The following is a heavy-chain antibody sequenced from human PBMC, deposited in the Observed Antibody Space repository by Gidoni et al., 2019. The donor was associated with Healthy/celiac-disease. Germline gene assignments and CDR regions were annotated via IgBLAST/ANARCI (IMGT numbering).Heavy chain of an antibody. V-gene: IGHV3-7*01. D-gene: IGHD6-6*01. Sequence: EVQLVESGGGLVQPGGSLRLSCAASGFTFSSYWMSWVRQAPGKGLEWVANIKQDGSEKYYVDSVKGRFTISRDNAKNSLYLQMNSLRAEDTAVYYCARDVGSSSGDAFDIWGQGTMVTVSS. J-gene: IGHJ3*02. CDR1: GFTFSSYW. CDR2: IKQDGSEK. CDR3: ARDVGSSSGDAFDI.